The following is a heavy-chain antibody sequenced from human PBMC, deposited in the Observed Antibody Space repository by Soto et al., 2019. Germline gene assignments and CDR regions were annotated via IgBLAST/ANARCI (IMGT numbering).Heavy chain of an antibody. D-gene: IGHD3-10*01. Sequence: ASVKVSCKASGYTFTSYAMHWVRQAPGQRLEWMGWINAGNGNTKYSQKFQGRVTITRDTSASTAYMELSSLRSEDTAVYYCARDRPGSQSYFDYWGKGNMVTVSS. V-gene: IGHV1-3*01. CDR3: ARDRPGSQSYFDY. CDR2: INAGNGNT. CDR1: GYTFTSYA. J-gene: IGHJ4*02.